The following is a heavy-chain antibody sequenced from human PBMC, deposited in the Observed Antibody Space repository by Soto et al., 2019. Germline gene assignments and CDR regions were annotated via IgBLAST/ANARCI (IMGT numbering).Heavy chain of an antibody. V-gene: IGHV3-23*01. CDR3: VSWVSAHLVF. J-gene: IGHJ4*02. CDR2: INANAVDT. CDR1: GFIIGNHG. Sequence: GGSLRLSCAASGFIIGNHGMTWVRQAPGRALEWVSTINANAVDTHYSDSVKGRFTISRDTYKRTLSLQMNSLRAENTAIYSCVSWVSAHLVFWDPGAELTVST. D-gene: IGHD2-8*01.